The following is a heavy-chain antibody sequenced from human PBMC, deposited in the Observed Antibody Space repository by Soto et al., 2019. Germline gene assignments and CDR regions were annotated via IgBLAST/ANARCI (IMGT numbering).Heavy chain of an antibody. CDR1: GGSSSSSSYY. D-gene: IGHD3-22*01. V-gene: IGHV4-39*01. J-gene: IGHJ6*04. CDR3: VRRLYYDRRDFQGGPMDL. Sequence: SETLALTCTVSGGSSSSSSYYWGWIRQPPGKGLECIGSIYYSGSTYYNPSLKSRVTISVDTSKNQFSLKLSSVTAADTAVYYCVRRLYYDRRDFQGGPMDLWGKVTTVT. CDR2: IYYSGST.